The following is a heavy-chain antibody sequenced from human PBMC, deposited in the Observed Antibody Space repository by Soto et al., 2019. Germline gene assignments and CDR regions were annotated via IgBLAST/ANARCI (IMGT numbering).Heavy chain of an antibody. CDR1: GFTFSSYS. Sequence: GGSLRLSCAASGFTFSSYSMNWVRQAPGKGLEWVSSISSSSSYIYYADSVKGRFTISRDNAKNSLYLQMNSLRAEDTAVYYCARGAMSWGDPEKDYYYYMDVWGKGTTVTVSS. CDR3: ARGAMSWGDPEKDYYYYMDV. J-gene: IGHJ6*03. CDR2: ISSSSSYI. V-gene: IGHV3-21*01. D-gene: IGHD2-21*02.